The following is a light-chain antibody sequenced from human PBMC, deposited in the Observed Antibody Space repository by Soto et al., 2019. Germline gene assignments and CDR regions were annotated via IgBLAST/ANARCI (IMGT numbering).Light chain of an antibody. CDR2: AAS. CDR1: QSISSY. Sequence: DIQMTQSPSSLSASVGDRVTITCRASQSISSYLNWYQQKPGKAPKLLIYAASSLQSGVPSRFSGSGAGTDFTLTISSLQPEDFATYYCQRSYITPWTFGQGTKVEIK. CDR3: QRSYITPWT. V-gene: IGKV1-39*01. J-gene: IGKJ1*01.